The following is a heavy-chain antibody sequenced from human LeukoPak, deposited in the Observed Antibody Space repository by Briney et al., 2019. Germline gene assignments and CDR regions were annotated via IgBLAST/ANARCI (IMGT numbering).Heavy chain of an antibody. Sequence: SETLSLTCAVSGGSISSGGYSWSWIRQPPGKGLGWIGYIYHSGSTYYNPSLKSRVTISVDRSKNQFSLKLSSVTAADTAVYYCARATGGSGIEWFDPWGQGTLVTVSS. CDR2: IYHSGST. CDR3: ARATGGSGIEWFDP. CDR1: GGSISSGGYS. J-gene: IGHJ5*02. V-gene: IGHV4-30-2*01. D-gene: IGHD3-10*01.